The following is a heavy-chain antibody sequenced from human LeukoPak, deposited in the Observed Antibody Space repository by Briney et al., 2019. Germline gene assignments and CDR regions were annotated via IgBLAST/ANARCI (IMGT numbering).Heavy chain of an antibody. CDR2: INQDGTGV. J-gene: IGHJ4*02. CDR3: ARTTTFAPHFDY. Sequence: GGSLRLPCVASGFTFGSFWMSWVRQAPGKGLEWVANINQDGTGVEHVASVKGRFTISRDNAKKSLYLQMNSLRAEDTAVYYCARTTTFAPHFDYWGQGTLVTVSS. V-gene: IGHV3-7*01. CDR1: GFTFGSFW. D-gene: IGHD1-1*01.